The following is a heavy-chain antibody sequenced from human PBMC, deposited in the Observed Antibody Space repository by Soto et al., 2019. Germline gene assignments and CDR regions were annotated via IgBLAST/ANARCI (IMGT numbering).Heavy chain of an antibody. CDR1: GFSLSADGVG. Sequence: QITLKESGPTLVKPTQTLTLTCTFSGFSLSADGVGVGWIRQPPGKALEWLALIYWDDDKRYRPSLKSRLTTPTDPSKNQVVLKMTNMDPVDTATYYCAHAYGGTSWPNDAFDVWGQGTVVTVSS. CDR3: AHAYGGTSWPNDAFDV. CDR2: IYWDDDK. V-gene: IGHV2-5*02. J-gene: IGHJ3*01. D-gene: IGHD2-2*01.